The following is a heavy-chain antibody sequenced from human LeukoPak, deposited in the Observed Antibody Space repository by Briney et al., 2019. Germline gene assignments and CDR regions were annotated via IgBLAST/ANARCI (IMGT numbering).Heavy chain of an antibody. CDR1: GGSFSGYY. V-gene: IGHV4-59*08. CDR2: IYYSGST. Sequence: SETLSLTCAVYGGSFSGYYWSWIRQPPGKGLEWIGYIYYSGSTNYNPSLKSRVTISVDTSKNQFSLKLSSVTAADTAVYYCARHYPWLVGTTAWYGMDVWGQGTTVTVSS. D-gene: IGHD6-19*01. CDR3: ARHYPWLVGTTAWYGMDV. J-gene: IGHJ6*02.